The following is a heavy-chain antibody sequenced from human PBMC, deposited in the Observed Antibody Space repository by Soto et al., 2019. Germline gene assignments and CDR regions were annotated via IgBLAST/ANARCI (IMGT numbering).Heavy chain of an antibody. Sequence: QVQLVESGGGVVQPGRSLRLSCAASGFTFSSYGMHWVRQAPGKGLEWVAVTSYDGSNKYYADSVKGRFTISRDNSKNTLYLQMNSLRAEDTAVYYCAKDTMYYYDRSGYYYFDYWGQGTLVTVSS. CDR2: TSYDGSNK. D-gene: IGHD3-22*01. J-gene: IGHJ4*02. CDR1: GFTFSSYG. CDR3: AKDTMYYYDRSGYYYFDY. V-gene: IGHV3-30*18.